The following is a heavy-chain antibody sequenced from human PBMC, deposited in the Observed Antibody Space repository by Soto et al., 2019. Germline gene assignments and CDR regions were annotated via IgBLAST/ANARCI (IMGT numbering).Heavy chain of an antibody. Sequence: ESGGGVVQPGRSLRLSCAASGFTFSTCAMHWVRQAPGKGLEWVAVVSYDGSNNYYAESVRGRFTISRDNSKNTLYLQMNSLTTDDTAVYYCARGDHGDHTFANYFDYWGQGTLVTVSS. D-gene: IGHD4-17*01. CDR1: GFTFSTCA. CDR3: ARGDHGDHTFANYFDY. CDR2: VSYDGSNN. V-gene: IGHV3-30-3*01. J-gene: IGHJ4*02.